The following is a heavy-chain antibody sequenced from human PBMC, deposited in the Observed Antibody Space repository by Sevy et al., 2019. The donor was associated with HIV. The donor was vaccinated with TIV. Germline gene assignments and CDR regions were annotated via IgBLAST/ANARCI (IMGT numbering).Heavy chain of an antibody. V-gene: IGHV3-23*01. Sequence: GGSLRLSCAASGFTFSSYAMSWVRRAPGKGLEWVSAPSGSGGSTDYADSVKGRFTISRDNSKNTLYLQMNSLRAEDTAVYYCAKRKAITMIVVVLGAFDIWGQGTMVTVSS. CDR2: PSGSGGST. CDR3: AKRKAITMIVVVLGAFDI. CDR1: GFTFSSYA. J-gene: IGHJ3*02. D-gene: IGHD3-22*01.